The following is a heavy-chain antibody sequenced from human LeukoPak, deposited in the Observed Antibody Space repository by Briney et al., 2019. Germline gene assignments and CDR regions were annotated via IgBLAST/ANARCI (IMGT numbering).Heavy chain of an antibody. CDR3: AKGDNFGRVADAFDS. J-gene: IGHJ3*01. D-gene: IGHD1-1*01. CDR1: GFTFDKFA. CDR2: ITSGADT. V-gene: IGHV3-23*01. Sequence: PGGSLRLSCAASGFTFDKFAMSWVRQAPGKGLQWVYTITSGADTYYADSVKGRFSISRDNSRNTVSVQMHSLRADDTAVYFCAKGDNFGRVADAFDSWGQGTMVTVSS.